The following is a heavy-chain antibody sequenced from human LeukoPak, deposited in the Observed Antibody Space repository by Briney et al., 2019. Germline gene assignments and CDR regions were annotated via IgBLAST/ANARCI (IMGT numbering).Heavy chain of an antibody. V-gene: IGHV4-30-2*01. D-gene: IGHD4-11*01. CDR1: GGSISSGGYY. J-gene: IGHJ4*02. Sequence: PSETLSLTCTVSGGSISSGGYYWSWIRQPPGKGLEWIGYIYHSGSTYYNPSLKSRVTISVDRSKNQFSLKLSSVTAADTAVYYCARAGMTTVSGGYWGQGTLVTVSS. CDR2: IYHSGST. CDR3: ARAGMTTVSGGY.